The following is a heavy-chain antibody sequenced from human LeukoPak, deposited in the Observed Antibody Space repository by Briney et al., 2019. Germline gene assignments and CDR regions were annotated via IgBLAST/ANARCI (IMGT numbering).Heavy chain of an antibody. V-gene: IGHV3-11*05. CDR3: ARDLRYSGNSRPVLAWDY. Sequence: GGSVRLSCVASGFTFRDYYMNWIRRAPGKGLEWVAFISSSSSYIDYADSVKGRFTISRDNAKKSLHLQMKSLGAEDTAVYYCARDLRYSGNSRPVLAWDYWGQGTLVTVSS. J-gene: IGHJ4*02. CDR2: ISSSSSYI. D-gene: IGHD4-23*01. CDR1: GFTFRDYY.